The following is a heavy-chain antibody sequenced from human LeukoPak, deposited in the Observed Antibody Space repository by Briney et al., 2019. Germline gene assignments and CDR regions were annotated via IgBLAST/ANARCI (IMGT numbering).Heavy chain of an antibody. CDR3: ARVVDTATVSQPYYIDY. CDR1: GYTFSTYS. Sequence: ASVKVSCKASGYTFSTYSITWVRQAPGQGLEWMGWISTYNGHTDYAQRLQDGVTMTTDTSTTTAYMELTTLRSDDTAVYFCARVVDTATVSQPYYIDYWGQGTLITVSS. V-gene: IGHV1-18*01. D-gene: IGHD5-18*01. J-gene: IGHJ4*02. CDR2: ISTYNGHT.